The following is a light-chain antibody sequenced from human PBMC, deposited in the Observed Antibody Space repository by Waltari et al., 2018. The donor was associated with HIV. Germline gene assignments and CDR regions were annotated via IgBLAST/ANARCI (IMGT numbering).Light chain of an antibody. CDR2: EIN. Sequence: QSVLTQPPSVSGAPGQRVTISCTGSNSNIGAGYGVHWYQHLPGAAPNLLSYEINKRPSGVPDRFSGSKSGTSASLAITGLQVEDEGDYFCQSYDSSLNVIFGGGTKLTVL. CDR3: QSYDSSLNVI. V-gene: IGLV1-40*01. J-gene: IGLJ2*01. CDR1: NSNIGAGYG.